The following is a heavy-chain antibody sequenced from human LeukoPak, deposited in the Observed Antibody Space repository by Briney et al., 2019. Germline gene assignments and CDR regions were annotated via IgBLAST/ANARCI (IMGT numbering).Heavy chain of an antibody. CDR2: ISYDGSNK. J-gene: IGHJ4*02. V-gene: IGHV3-30*18. D-gene: IGHD3-22*01. CDR1: GFTFSSYG. CDR3: AKGKYYYDSSGYSLFDY. Sequence: PGGSLRLSCAASGFTFSSYGMHWVRQAPGKGLEWVAVISYDGSNKYYADSVKGRFTISRDNSKNTLYLQMNSLRAEDTAVYYCAKGKYYYDSSGYSLFDYWGQGTLVTVSS.